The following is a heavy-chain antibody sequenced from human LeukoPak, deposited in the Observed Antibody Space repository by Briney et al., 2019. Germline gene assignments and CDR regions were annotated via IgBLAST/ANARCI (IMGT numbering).Heavy chain of an antibody. CDR3: ARDGPFLLGAFDI. V-gene: IGHV3-30-3*01. CDR1: GFTFSSYA. CDR2: ISYDGSNK. D-gene: IGHD2-21*01. Sequence: GGSLRLSCAASGFTFSSYAMHWVRQAPGKGLEWVAVISYDGSNKYYADSVKGRLTISRDNSKNTLYLQMNSLRAEDTAVYYCARDGPFLLGAFDIWGQGTMVTVSS. J-gene: IGHJ3*02.